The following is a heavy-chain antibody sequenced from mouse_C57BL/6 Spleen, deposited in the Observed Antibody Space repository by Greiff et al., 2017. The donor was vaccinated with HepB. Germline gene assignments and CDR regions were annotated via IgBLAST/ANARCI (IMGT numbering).Heavy chain of an antibody. J-gene: IGHJ1*03. CDR2: INHNNGGT. Sequence: EVQLQQSGPELVKPGASVKISCKASGYTFTDYYMNWVKQSHGKSLEWIGDINHNNGGTSYNQKFKGKATLTVDKSSSTAYMELRSLTSEDSAVYYCARGGSYYWYFDVWGTGTTVTVSS. D-gene: IGHD1-1*02. CDR3: ARGGSYYWYFDV. V-gene: IGHV1-26*01. CDR1: GYTFTDYY.